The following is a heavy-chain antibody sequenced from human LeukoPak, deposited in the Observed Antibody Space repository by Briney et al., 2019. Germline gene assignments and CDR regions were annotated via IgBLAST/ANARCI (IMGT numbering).Heavy chain of an antibody. V-gene: IGHV1-18*01. J-gene: IGHJ4*02. CDR1: GYTFTSYG. Sequence: ASVKVSCKASGYTFTSYGISWVRQAPGQGLEWMGWISAYNGNTNYAQKFQGRVTMTRDTSISTAYMELSRLRSDDTAVYYCARENKDSSGYYYDFDYWGQGTLVTVSS. CDR3: ARENKDSSGYYYDFDY. CDR2: ISAYNGNT. D-gene: IGHD3-22*01.